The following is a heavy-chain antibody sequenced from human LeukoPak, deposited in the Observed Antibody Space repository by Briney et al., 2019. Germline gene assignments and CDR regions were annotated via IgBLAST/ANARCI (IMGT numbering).Heavy chain of an antibody. CDR1: GGSISSYY. CDR3: AREHGFYYGSGSYYSRFDP. J-gene: IGHJ5*02. D-gene: IGHD3-10*01. CDR2: IYTSGST. Sequence: SETLSLTCTVSGGSISSYYWSWIRQPAGKGLEWIGRIYTSGSTNYNPSLKSRVTMSVDTSKNQFSLKLSSVTAADTAVYYCAREHGFYYGSGSYYSRFDPWGQGTLVTVSS. V-gene: IGHV4-4*07.